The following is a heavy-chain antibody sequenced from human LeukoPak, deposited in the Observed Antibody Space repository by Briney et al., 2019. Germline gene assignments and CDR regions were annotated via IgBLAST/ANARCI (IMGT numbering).Heavy chain of an antibody. Sequence: ASVKVSCKASGYTFTSYDINWVRQATGQGLEWMGWMNPNSGNTGYAQKFQGRVTMTRNTSISTAYMELSSLRSEDTAVYYCARRFKVVTIFGVVIVYYFDYWGQGTLVTVSS. D-gene: IGHD3-3*01. CDR2: MNPNSGNT. V-gene: IGHV1-8*01. CDR3: ARRFKVVTIFGVVIVYYFDY. CDR1: GYTFTSYD. J-gene: IGHJ4*02.